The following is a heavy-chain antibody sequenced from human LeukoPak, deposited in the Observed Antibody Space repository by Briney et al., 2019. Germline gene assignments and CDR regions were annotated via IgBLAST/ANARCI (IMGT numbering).Heavy chain of an antibody. CDR3: ARVTGAVTNGFGAFDI. V-gene: IGHV7-4-1*02. CDR1: GYTFTGYA. CDR2: INTNTGNP. Sequence: ASVKVSCKASGYTFTGYAMNWVRQALGQGLEWMGWINTNTGNPTYAQGFTGRFVFSLDTSVSTAYLQISSLKAEDTAVYYCARVTGAVTNGFGAFDIWGQGTMVTVSS. J-gene: IGHJ3*02. D-gene: IGHD4-17*01.